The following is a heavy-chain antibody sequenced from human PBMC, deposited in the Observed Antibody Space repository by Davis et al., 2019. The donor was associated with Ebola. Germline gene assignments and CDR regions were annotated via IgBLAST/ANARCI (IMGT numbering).Heavy chain of an antibody. J-gene: IGHJ4*02. CDR2: INSDGSST. Sequence: GESLKISCAASGFTFSSYWMHWVRQAPGKGLVWVSRINSDGSSTSYADSVKGRFTISRDNAKNTLYLQMNSLRAEDTAVYYCAKPFIRSPFTAPDYWGQGTLVTVSS. CDR3: AKPFIRSPFTAPDY. V-gene: IGHV3-74*01. D-gene: IGHD3-10*01. CDR1: GFTFSSYW.